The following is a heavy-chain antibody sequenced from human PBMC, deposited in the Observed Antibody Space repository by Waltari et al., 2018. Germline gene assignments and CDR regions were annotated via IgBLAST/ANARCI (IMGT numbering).Heavy chain of an antibody. J-gene: IGHJ6*02. Sequence: QVQLQQWGAGLLKPSETLSLTCAVYGGSFSGYYWSWIRQPPGKGLEWIGEINHSGSTNSNPSLKSLVTISVDTSKNQFSLKLSSVTAAYTAVYYCARGKRGVVPPIYYYGMDVWGQGTTVTVSS. CDR2: INHSGST. CDR3: ARGKRGVVPPIYYYGMDV. V-gene: IGHV4-34*01. D-gene: IGHD2-2*01. CDR1: GGSFSGYY.